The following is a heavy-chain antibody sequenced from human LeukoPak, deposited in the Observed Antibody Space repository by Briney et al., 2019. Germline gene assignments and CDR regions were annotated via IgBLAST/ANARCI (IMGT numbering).Heavy chain of an antibody. V-gene: IGHV3-21*01. D-gene: IGHD2-15*01. Sequence: GGSLRLSCAASGFTFSSYSMNWVRQAPGKGLEWVSSISSSSSYIYYADSVKGRFTISRDNAKNSLYLQMNSLRAEDTAVYYCARPAVAATPWIDYWGQGTLVTVSS. J-gene: IGHJ4*02. CDR2: ISSSSSYI. CDR1: GFTFSSYS. CDR3: ARPAVAATPWIDY.